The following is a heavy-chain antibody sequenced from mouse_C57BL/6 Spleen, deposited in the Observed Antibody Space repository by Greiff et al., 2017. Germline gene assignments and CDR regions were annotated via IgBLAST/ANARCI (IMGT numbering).Heavy chain of an antibody. V-gene: IGHV5-6*01. J-gene: IGHJ2*01. D-gene: IGHD2-14*01. Sequence: EVQLVESGGDLVKPGGSLKLSCAASGFTFSSYGMSWVRQTPDKRLEWVATISSGGSYTYYPDSVKGRFTISSDNAKNTLYLQMSSLNSEDTAMYYCARTGGNYFDYWGQGTTLTVSS. CDR2: ISSGGSYT. CDR3: ARTGGNYFDY. CDR1: GFTFSSYG.